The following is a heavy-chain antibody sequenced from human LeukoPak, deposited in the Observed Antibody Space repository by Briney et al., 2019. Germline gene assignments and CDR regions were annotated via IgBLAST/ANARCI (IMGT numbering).Heavy chain of an antibody. CDR3: ARDSGYYGSGSLDY. D-gene: IGHD3-10*01. J-gene: IGHJ4*02. Sequence: SETLSLTCAVYGGSFSDYWWTWIRQPPGKGLEWIGEINHSGSTNYNPSLKSRVTISVDTSKNQFSLKLSSVTAADTAVYYCARDSGYYGSGSLDYWGQGTLVTVSS. CDR2: INHSGST. CDR1: GGSFSDYW. V-gene: IGHV4-34*01.